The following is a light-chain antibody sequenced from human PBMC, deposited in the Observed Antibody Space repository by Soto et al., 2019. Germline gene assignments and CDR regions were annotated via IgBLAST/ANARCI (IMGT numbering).Light chain of an antibody. CDR1: SRNIGGYY. V-gene: IGLV1-47*02. CDR3: AAWDDSLSGWV. Sequence: QSVLTQPPSASGTPGQRVTISCSGSSRNIGGYYVYWYQHLPGTAPKLLIYTDNQRPSGVPDRFSGSKSGTSASLAISGLRSEDEADYYCAAWDDSLSGWVFGGGTNSPS. J-gene: IGLJ3*02. CDR2: TDN.